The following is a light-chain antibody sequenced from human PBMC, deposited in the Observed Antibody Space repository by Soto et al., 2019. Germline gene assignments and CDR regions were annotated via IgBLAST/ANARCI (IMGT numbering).Light chain of an antibody. Sequence: DIVLTQSPDSLAVSLGERATINCKSSQSVLYSSNNKNYLAWYQQRPGQPPRLLIYWASTRESGVHERFSGSGSATDFTLTISSLQAEDVAVYYCKQYHSDPITFGQGTRLEIK. J-gene: IGKJ5*01. CDR2: WAS. V-gene: IGKV4-1*01. CDR1: QSVLYSSNNKNY. CDR3: KQYHSDPIT.